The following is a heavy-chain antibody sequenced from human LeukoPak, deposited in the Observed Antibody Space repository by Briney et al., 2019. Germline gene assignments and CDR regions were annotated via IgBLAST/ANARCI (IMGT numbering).Heavy chain of an antibody. CDR2: LSWNSGNI. CDR1: GFTFDDYA. V-gene: IGHV3-9*01. J-gene: IGHJ4*02. D-gene: IGHD2-21*02. Sequence: PGRSLRLSCAASGFTFDDYAMHWVRQAPGKGLEWVSGLSWNSGNIGYADSVKGRFTISRDNAKNSLYLQMNSLRAEDTALYYCAKSSGDYDEGINFDYWGQGTLVTVSS. CDR3: AKSSGDYDEGINFDY.